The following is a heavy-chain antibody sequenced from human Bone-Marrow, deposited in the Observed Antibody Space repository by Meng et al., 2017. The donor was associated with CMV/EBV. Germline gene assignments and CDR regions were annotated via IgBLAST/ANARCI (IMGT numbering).Heavy chain of an antibody. J-gene: IGHJ4*02. Sequence: GESLKISCAASGFTFSSYAVSWVRQAPGKGLEWVSAISGSGGSTYYADSVKGRFTISRDNSKNTLYLQMNSLRAEDTAVYYCSKDPSGVGATNYWGQGTLVTVPS. CDR1: GFTFSSYA. V-gene: IGHV3-23*01. CDR3: SKDPSGVGATNY. CDR2: ISGSGGST. D-gene: IGHD1-26*01.